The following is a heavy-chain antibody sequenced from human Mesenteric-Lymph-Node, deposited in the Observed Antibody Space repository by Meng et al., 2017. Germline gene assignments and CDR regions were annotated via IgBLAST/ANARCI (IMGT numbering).Heavy chain of an antibody. J-gene: IGHJ5*02. CDR3: ARLRAPFVHSSSSGWFDP. V-gene: IGHV5-51*01. Sequence: GESLKISCKGSGYNFAAHWVGWVRQMPGKGLQWMGIIYPGDSGDSDTRYSPSFQGQVTISADKSISTAYLQWSSLKASDTAMYYCARLRAPFVHSSSSGWFDPWGQGTLVTVSS. D-gene: IGHD6-6*01. CDR2: IYPGDSGDSDT. CDR1: GYNFAAHW.